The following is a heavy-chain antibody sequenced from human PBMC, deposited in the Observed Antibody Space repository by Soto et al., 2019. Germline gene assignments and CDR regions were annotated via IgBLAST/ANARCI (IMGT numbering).Heavy chain of an antibody. Sequence: SETLSLTCTVSGGSISSGGYYWSWIRQHPGKGLEWIGYIYYSGSTYYNPSLESRVTISVDTSKNQFSLKLSSVTAADTAVYYCARARLPFAGGDAFDIWGQGTMVTVSS. CDR3: ARARLPFAGGDAFDI. CDR2: IYYSGST. V-gene: IGHV4-31*03. D-gene: IGHD6-25*01. CDR1: GGSISSGGYY. J-gene: IGHJ3*02.